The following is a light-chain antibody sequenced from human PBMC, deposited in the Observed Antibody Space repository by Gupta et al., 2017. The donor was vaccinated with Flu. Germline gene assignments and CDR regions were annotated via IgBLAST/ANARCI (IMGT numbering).Light chain of an antibody. J-gene: IGKJ4*01. CDR1: QSVSSY. CDR3: QQRSNCPIT. Sequence: PATLSFSPGERATLPCRASQSVSSYLAWYQQKPGQAPRLLIYDASNRATGIPARFSGSGSGTDFTLTISSLEPEDFAVYYCQQRSNCPITFGGGTKVEIK. V-gene: IGKV3-11*01. CDR2: DAS.